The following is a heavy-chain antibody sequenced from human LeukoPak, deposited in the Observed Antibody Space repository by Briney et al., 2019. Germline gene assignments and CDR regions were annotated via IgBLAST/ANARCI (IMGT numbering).Heavy chain of an antibody. V-gene: IGHV3-66*02. J-gene: IGHJ4*02. D-gene: IGHD4-23*01. CDR1: GFTVSSNY. CDR3: ASSPPYGGNHGPPYYFDY. CDR2: IYSGGST. Sequence: GGSLRLSCAASGFTVSSNYMSWVRQAPGKGLEWVSVIYSGGSTYYADSVKGRFTLSRDNSKNTLYLQMSSLRAEDTAVYYCASSPPYGGNHGPPYYFDYWGQGTLVTVSS.